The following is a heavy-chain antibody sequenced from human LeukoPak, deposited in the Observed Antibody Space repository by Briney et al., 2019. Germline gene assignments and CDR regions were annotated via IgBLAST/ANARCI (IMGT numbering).Heavy chain of an antibody. CDR1: GGSISSSSYY. CDR2: IYYSGST. J-gene: IGHJ4*02. Sequence: SQTLSLTCTVSGGSISSSSYYWGWIRQPPGKGLEWIGSIYYSGSTYYNPSLKSRVTISVDTSKNQFSLKLSSVTAADTAVYYCARAAESSIAALWGQGTLVTVSS. V-gene: IGHV4-39*07. CDR3: ARAAESSIAAL. D-gene: IGHD6-6*01.